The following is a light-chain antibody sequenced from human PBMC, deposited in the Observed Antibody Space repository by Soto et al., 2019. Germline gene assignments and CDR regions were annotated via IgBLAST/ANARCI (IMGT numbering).Light chain of an antibody. Sequence: EIVLTQSPGTLSLSPGGRATLSCRASQSVSRRLAWYQHRPGQSPRLLISGASMRASGIPARFSGSGSGTDFTLTISSLEPEDFAVYYCQQRSNWPPGGITFGQGTRLEIK. CDR2: GAS. V-gene: IGKV3-11*01. CDR3: QQRSNWPPGGIT. CDR1: QSVSRR. J-gene: IGKJ5*01.